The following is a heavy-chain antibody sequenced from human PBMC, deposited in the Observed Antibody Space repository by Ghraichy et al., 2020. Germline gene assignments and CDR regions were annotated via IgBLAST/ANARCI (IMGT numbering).Heavy chain of an antibody. V-gene: IGHV4-4*07. Sequence: SETLSLTCTVSGGSISSYHWSWIRQPAGKGLEWIGRIYTSGSTNYNPSLKSRLTMSLDTSRNQFSLMLNSVTAADTAVYYCARGNYDSRRGHYYYGMDVWGQGTTVTVSS. CDR3: ARGNYDSRRGHYYYGMDV. D-gene: IGHD1-7*01. CDR2: IYTSGST. CDR1: GGSISSYH. J-gene: IGHJ6*02.